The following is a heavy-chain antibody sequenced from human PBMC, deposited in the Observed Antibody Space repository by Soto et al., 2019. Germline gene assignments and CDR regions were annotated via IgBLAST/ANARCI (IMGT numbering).Heavy chain of an antibody. J-gene: IGHJ4*02. D-gene: IGHD3-10*01. Sequence: QITLKESGPTLVKPTQTLTLTCTFSGFSLSTTGVGVGWIRQPPGKALEWLALIYWDDDKRYSPSVKSRLTITKDTSKNQVVLTMTNMDPVDTATYYCSHGYYGSGSYQSADYWGQGTLVTVSS. CDR3: SHGYYGSGSYQSADY. V-gene: IGHV2-5*02. CDR2: IYWDDDK. CDR1: GFSLSTTGVG.